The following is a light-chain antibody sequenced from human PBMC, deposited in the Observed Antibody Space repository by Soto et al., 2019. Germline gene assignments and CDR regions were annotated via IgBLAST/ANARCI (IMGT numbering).Light chain of an antibody. CDR2: ETT. J-gene: IGLJ2*01. V-gene: IGLV2-23*01. CDR3: CSYVPTSASVV. Sequence: QSVLTQPASVSGSPGQSITISCTGSSSDVGNSNLVSWFQQDPGKAPKLILYETTERPSGVSGRFSGSKSGDTASLTISGLQAEDEADYYCCSYVPTSASVVFGGGTKLTVL. CDR1: SSDVGNSNL.